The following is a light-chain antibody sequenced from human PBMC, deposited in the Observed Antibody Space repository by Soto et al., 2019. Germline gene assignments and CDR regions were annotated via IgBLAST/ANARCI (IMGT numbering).Light chain of an antibody. J-gene: IGLJ1*01. CDR1: SSDVGGDYNF. CDR2: DVT. Sequence: QSALTQPASVSGSPGQSIAISCTGTSSDVGGDYNFVSWNQQHPGKVPKLIIYDVTNRPSGVSNRFSGSKSGNTASLTITGLQAEDEADYYCSSYPGSSTYVFGTGTKVTVL. CDR3: SSYPGSSTYV. V-gene: IGLV2-14*01.